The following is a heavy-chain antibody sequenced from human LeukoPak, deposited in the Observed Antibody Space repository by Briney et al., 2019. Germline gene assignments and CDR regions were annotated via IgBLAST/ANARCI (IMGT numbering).Heavy chain of an antibody. V-gene: IGHV3-48*01. Sequence: GSLRLSCAASGFTFSSYSMNWVRQAPGKGLEWVSYISSSSSTIYYADSVKGRFTISRDNAKNSLYLQMNSLRAEDTAVYYCARETGYYFGYWGQGTLVTVSS. CDR1: GFTFSSYS. CDR2: ISSSSSTI. J-gene: IGHJ4*02. CDR3: ARETGYYFGY. D-gene: IGHD7-27*01.